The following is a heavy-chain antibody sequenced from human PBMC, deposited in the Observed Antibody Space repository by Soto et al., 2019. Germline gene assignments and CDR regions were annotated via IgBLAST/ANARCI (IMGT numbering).Heavy chain of an antibody. D-gene: IGHD3-10*01. V-gene: IGHV3-23*01. Sequence: GGSLRLSCAASGFFFITYAITLFRHSPLRGLEWVSTILHDETPFYTDSVKGRFTISRDNVRGTLYLQMNGLRVEDAAQYYCAKDLFPTSGQRFFFESWGQGTLVTVSS. J-gene: IGHJ4*02. CDR1: GFFFITYA. CDR3: AKDLFPTSGQRFFFES. CDR2: ILHDETP.